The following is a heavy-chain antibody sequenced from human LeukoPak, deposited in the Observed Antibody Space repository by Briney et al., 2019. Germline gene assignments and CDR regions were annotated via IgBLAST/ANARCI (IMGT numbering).Heavy chain of an antibody. CDR2: ISYDGSNK. D-gene: IGHD6-13*01. CDR1: GFTFSSYA. CDR3: ASPSISAAEAPNDY. Sequence: GRSLRLSCAASGFTFSSYAMHWVRQAPGKGLEWVAVISYDGSNKYYADSVKGRFTISRDNSKNTLYLQMNSLRAEDTAVYYCASPSISAAEAPNDYWGQGTLVTVSS. J-gene: IGHJ4*02. V-gene: IGHV3-30-3*01.